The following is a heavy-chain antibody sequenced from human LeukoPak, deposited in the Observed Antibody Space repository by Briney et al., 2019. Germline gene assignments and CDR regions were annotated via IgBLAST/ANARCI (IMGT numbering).Heavy chain of an antibody. Sequence: GGSLRLSCAASGFTFSSYAISWVRQAPGKGLEWVSAISGSGGSTYYADSVKGRFTVSRDYSKNSLYLQMNSLRAEDTAVYYCARLEQQPAYWGQGTLVTVSS. D-gene: IGHD6-13*01. CDR2: ISGSGGST. J-gene: IGHJ4*02. CDR1: GFTFSSYA. V-gene: IGHV3-23*01. CDR3: ARLEQQPAY.